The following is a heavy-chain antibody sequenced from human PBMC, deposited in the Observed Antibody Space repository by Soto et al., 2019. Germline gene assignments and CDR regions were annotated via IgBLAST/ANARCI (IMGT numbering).Heavy chain of an antibody. CDR2: IYYSGST. V-gene: IGHV4-59*12. D-gene: IGHD6-13*01. J-gene: IGHJ4*02. Sequence: PSETLSLTCTVSGGSISSYYWSWIRQPPGKGLEWIGYIYYSGSTNYNPSLKSRVTISVDRSKNQFSLKLSSVTAADTAVYYCARLMGAAGQWGQGTLVTVSS. CDR1: GGSISSYY. CDR3: ARLMGAAGQ.